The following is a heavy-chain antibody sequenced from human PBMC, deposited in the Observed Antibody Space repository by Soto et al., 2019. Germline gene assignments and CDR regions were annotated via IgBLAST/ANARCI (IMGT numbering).Heavy chain of an antibody. CDR2: IYYSGST. J-gene: IGHJ6*02. V-gene: IGHV4-59*01. CDR1: GGSISSYY. D-gene: IGHD3-9*01. Sequence: SETLSLTCTVSGGSISSYYWSWIRQPPGKGLEWIGYIYYSGSTNYNPSLKSRVTISVDTSKNQFSLKLSSVTAADTAVYYCARDITLTGYYGMEVWGQGTTVTVSS. CDR3: ARDITLTGYYGMEV.